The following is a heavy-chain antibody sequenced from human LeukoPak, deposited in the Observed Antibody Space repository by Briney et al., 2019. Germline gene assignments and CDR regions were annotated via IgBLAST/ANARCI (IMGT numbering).Heavy chain of an antibody. J-gene: IGHJ4*02. D-gene: IGHD3-3*01. CDR1: GYTFTGYY. CDR3: ARDPKPDYDFWSGATSYFDY. V-gene: IGHV1-2*02. CDR2: INPNSGGT. Sequence: ASVKVSCKASGYTFTGYYMHWVRQAPGQGLEWMGWINPNSGGTNYAQKFQGRVTMTRDTSISTAYMELSRLRSDDTAVYYCARDPKPDYDFWSGATSYFDYWGQGTLVTVSS.